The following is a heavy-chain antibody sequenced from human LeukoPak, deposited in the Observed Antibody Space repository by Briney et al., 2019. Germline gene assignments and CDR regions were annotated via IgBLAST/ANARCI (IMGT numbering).Heavy chain of an antibody. CDR2: IRDSGEA. V-gene: IGHV3-66*03. Sequence: PGGSLRLSCAASGFTFSTNWMSWVRQAPGKGLEWVGLIRDSGEAFYTDFARGRFAISRDESENTLYLQMNSLRVEDTAVYFCARDRAANQDWVEFDPWGQGTPVIVSS. CDR1: GFTFSTNW. CDR3: ARDRAANQDWVEFDP. J-gene: IGHJ5*02. D-gene: IGHD3/OR15-3a*01.